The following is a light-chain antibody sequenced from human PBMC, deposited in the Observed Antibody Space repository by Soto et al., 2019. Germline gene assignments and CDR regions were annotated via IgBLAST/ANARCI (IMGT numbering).Light chain of an antibody. CDR2: VGS. V-gene: IGLV2-23*01. CDR3: CSYAGISTYYV. J-gene: IGLJ1*01. CDR1: SSDIGGYNL. Sequence: QSALTQPASVSGSPGQSITISCTGTSSDIGGYNLVSWYQQHPGKAPKLIIYVGSKRPSGVSNRFSGSKSGNTASLTISGLQAEDEADYYCCSYAGISTYYVFGTGTKLTVL.